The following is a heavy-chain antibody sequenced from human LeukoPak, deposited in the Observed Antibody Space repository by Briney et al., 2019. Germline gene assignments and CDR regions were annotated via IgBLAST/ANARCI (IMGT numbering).Heavy chain of an antibody. CDR1: GYTFTSYG. Sequence: ASVKVSRKASGYTFTSYGISWVRQAPGQGLEWMGWISAYNGNTNYAQKLQGRVTMTTDTSTSTAYMELRSLRSDDTAVYYCARRKAVAGYYYYGMDVWGQGTTVTVSS. D-gene: IGHD6-19*01. V-gene: IGHV1-18*01. J-gene: IGHJ6*02. CDR3: ARRKAVAGYYYYGMDV. CDR2: ISAYNGNT.